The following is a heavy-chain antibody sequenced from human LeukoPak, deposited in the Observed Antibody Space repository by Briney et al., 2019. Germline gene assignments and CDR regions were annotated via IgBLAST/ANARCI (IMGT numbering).Heavy chain of an antibody. CDR3: AKDSILYYYDSSGDAFDI. D-gene: IGHD3-22*01. CDR2: ICGSGGST. V-gene: IGHV3-23*01. J-gene: IGHJ3*02. CDR1: GFTLRIYA. Sequence: GGSLRLSRAASGFTLRIYAMSWVREAPGKGLEWGSAICGSGGSTYYADSVKGRFTISRDNSKNTLYLQMNSLRAEDTAVYYCAKDSILYYYDSSGDAFDIWGQGTMVTVSS.